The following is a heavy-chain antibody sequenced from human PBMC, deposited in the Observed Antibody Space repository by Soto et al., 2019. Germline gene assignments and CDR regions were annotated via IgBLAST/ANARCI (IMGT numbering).Heavy chain of an antibody. CDR1: VFSLSTSGVG. D-gene: IGHD2-21*01. V-gene: IGHV2-5*02. J-gene: IGHJ3*02. CDR2: IYWDDDK. CDR3: APSWDCGDDAFDI. Sequence: QITLKESGPTLVKPTQTLTLTCTFPVFSLSTSGVGVGWIHQPPGKALEWLALIYWDDDKRYSPSLKSRRTITQDTAKNHVVLTMNNIDPVDTATSYCAPSWDCGDDAFDIWGQGTMVIFSS.